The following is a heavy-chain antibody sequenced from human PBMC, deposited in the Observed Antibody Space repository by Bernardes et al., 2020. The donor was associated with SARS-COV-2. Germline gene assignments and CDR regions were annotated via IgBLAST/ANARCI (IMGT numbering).Heavy chain of an antibody. D-gene: IGHD2-21*01. J-gene: IGHJ4*02. V-gene: IGHV4-4*02. CDR2: IYYSGST. CDR3: ATRDSQTASPV. Sequence: SETLSLTCAVSGDSMSSHTWWTWVRQPPGKGLEWIGEIYYSGSTNYNPSLKSRVTISIDQSRNQFSLKVTSVTAADTAVDYCATRDSQTASPVWGQGSLVTVSS. CDR1: GDSMSSHTW.